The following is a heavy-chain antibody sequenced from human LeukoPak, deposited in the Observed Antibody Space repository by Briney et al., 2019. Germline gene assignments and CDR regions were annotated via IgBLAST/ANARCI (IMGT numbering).Heavy chain of an antibody. J-gene: IGHJ4*02. CDR2: INGDGSST. Sequence: GGSLRLSCAASGFTFSSYWMHWVRQAPGKGLVWVSRINGDGSSTAYADSVKGRFTISRDNAKNSLYLQMNSLRAEDTAVYYCARDKVQGSEWGSNFDYWGQGTLVTVSS. V-gene: IGHV3-74*01. CDR3: ARDKVQGSEWGSNFDY. D-gene: IGHD2-15*01. CDR1: GFTFSSYW.